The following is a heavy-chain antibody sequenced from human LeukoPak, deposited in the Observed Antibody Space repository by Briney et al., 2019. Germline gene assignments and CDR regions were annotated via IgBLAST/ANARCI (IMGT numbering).Heavy chain of an antibody. D-gene: IGHD6-19*01. Sequence: GASVKVSCKASGYTFTSYDINWVRQATGQGLEWMGWMNPNSGNTGYAQKFQGRVTMTRNTSISTAYMELSSLRSEDTAVYYCARGDSSGWFKYNWFDPWGQGTLVTVSS. CDR3: ARGDSSGWFKYNWFDP. CDR2: MNPNSGNT. V-gene: IGHV1-8*01. CDR1: GYTFTSYD. J-gene: IGHJ5*02.